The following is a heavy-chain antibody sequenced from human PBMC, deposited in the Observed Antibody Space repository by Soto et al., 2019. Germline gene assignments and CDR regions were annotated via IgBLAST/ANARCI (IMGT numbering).Heavy chain of an antibody. Sequence: QITLKESGPTLVKPTQPHTLTCIFSGFSLSTSGMSVGWIRQPPGKALEWLALIYWDDDKRYSPSLKSRLTIIKDTSKNQVVLTMTNMDPVDTATYYCVHRRSGGSGTFFDYWGQGTLVTVSS. J-gene: IGHJ4*02. CDR1: GFSLSTSGMS. CDR3: VHRRSGGSGTFFDY. D-gene: IGHD3-10*01. CDR2: IYWDDDK. V-gene: IGHV2-5*02.